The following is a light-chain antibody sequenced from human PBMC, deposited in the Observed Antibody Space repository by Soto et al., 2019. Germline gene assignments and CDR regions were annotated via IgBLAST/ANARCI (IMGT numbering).Light chain of an antibody. CDR3: SSYTSSYTWV. Sequence: QSALTQPASVSGSPGQSITISCTGTSNDVGGYNYVSRYQQHPGKAPKLLIYGVIDRPSGVSNRFSGSKSGNAASLTISGLQAEDEGDYYCSSYTSSYTWVFGGGTKVTVL. V-gene: IGLV2-14*03. CDR2: GVI. CDR1: SNDVGGYNY. J-gene: IGLJ3*02.